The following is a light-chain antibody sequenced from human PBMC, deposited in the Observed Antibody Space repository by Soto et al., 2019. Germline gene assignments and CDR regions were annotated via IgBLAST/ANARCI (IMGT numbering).Light chain of an antibody. Sequence: VMTQAPATLSVSPGERATLSCGASQSVRSSYLAWYQQKPGLAPRLLIYATSSRATGIPDRFSGGGSGTDFTLTISRLEPEDFAVYYCQQYGTSPRSITFGQGTRLEIK. V-gene: IGKV3D-20*01. CDR1: QSVRSSY. CDR2: ATS. CDR3: QQYGTSPRSIT. J-gene: IGKJ5*01.